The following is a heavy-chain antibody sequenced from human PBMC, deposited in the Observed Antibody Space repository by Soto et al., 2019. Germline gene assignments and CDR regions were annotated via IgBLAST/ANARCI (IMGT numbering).Heavy chain of an antibody. CDR3: ARYFSSRFSIPQQYSF. CDR1: GFTFSSYS. V-gene: IGHV3-21*01. J-gene: IGHJ4*02. CDR2: ISSSSGYI. D-gene: IGHD3-3*01. Sequence: PGGSLRLSCAASGFTFSSYSMNWVRQAPGKGLEWVSSISSSSGYIYYADSVKGRFTISRDNAKNSLYLQMNSLRAEDTAVYYCARYFSSRFSIPQQYSFWGQGTLDPVSS.